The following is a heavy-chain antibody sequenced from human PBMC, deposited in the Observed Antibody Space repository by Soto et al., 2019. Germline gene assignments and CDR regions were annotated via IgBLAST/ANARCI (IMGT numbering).Heavy chain of an antibody. CDR3: ARAQPTYSSPYFDY. Sequence: GGSLRPSCAASGFTCSSHSMSWVRQAPGKGLEWVSTISGRGDDTYYTDSVKGRFTISRDNSKNTLYAHMNSLRAEDTAVYYCARAQPTYSSPYFDYWGQGTLVTVSS. D-gene: IGHD3-22*01. CDR2: ISGRGDDT. CDR1: GFTCSSHS. J-gene: IGHJ4*02. V-gene: IGHV3-23*01.